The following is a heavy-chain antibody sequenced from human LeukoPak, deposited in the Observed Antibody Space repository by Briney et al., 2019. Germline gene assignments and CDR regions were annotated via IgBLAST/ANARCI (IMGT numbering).Heavy chain of an antibody. V-gene: IGHV3-9*01. J-gene: IGHJ4*02. CDR3: AKSTSYDGSGSFDY. CDR1: GFTLDDYA. D-gene: IGHD3-22*01. Sequence: QPGRSLRLSCAASGFTLDDYAMHWVRQAPGKGLEWVSGLGWNSGSIGYADSVKGRFTISRDNAKNSLHLQMNSLRAEDTALYYCAKSTSYDGSGSFDYWGQGTLVTVSS. CDR2: LGWNSGSI.